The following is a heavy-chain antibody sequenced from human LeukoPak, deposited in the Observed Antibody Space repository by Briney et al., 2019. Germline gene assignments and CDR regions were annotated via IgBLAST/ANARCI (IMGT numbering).Heavy chain of an antibody. D-gene: IGHD4-23*01. Sequence: HPRGSLRLSCAASGFTFRSYWMSWVRQAPGKGLEWVADIEQDGSDKYYVDSVKGRFTISRDNAKNSLYLQMNSLRAEHTAAYYCARDQWIGGNHRNIFDIWGQGTMVTVSS. J-gene: IGHJ3*02. V-gene: IGHV3-7*01. CDR3: ARDQWIGGNHRNIFDI. CDR1: GFTFRSYW. CDR2: IEQDGSDK.